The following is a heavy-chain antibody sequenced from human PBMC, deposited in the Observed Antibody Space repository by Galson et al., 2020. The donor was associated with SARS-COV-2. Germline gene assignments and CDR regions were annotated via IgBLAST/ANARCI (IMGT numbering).Heavy chain of an antibody. CDR2: ISYDGTTK. V-gene: IGHV3-30*01. J-gene: IGHJ4*02. Sequence: GSLRLSCAASGFIFNNFALHWVRQAPGKGLEWVAIISYDGTTKYNADAVKGRFTISRDNSKNTLYLQMNTLRPEDTAVYYCAREGADYRSSFFDYWGQGTLVTVSS. D-gene: IGHD2-15*01. CDR3: AREGADYRSSFFDY. CDR1: GFIFNNFA.